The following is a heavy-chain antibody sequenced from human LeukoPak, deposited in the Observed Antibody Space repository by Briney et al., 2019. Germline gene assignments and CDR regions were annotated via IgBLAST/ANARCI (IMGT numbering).Heavy chain of an antibody. Sequence: GASVKVSCKASGYTFTSYDINWVRRATGQGLEWLGWMSPSSGNTGYARQFQGRVTMTSDTSMSTAYMELSGLTSEDTAVYYCARARSGGYPDYWSQGSLVTVSS. CDR2: MSPSSGNT. J-gene: IGHJ4*02. CDR1: GYTFTSYD. V-gene: IGHV1-8*01. D-gene: IGHD6-19*01. CDR3: ARARSGGYPDY.